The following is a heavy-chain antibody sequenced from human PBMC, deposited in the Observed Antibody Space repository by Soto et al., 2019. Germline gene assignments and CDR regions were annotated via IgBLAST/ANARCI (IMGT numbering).Heavy chain of an antibody. CDR1: GGSISSSSYY. V-gene: IGHV4-39*02. CDR2: IYNSGRT. Sequence: SETLSLTCTVSGGSISSSSYYWGWIRQPPGKGLKGIGSIYNSGRTYKNTSLKSRVTKSEDTSKNQFSLKLSSVTAADTAVYYCARDSGSRYSKVRPNWFDPWGQGTLVTVSS. CDR3: ARDSGSRYSKVRPNWFDP. D-gene: IGHD6-13*01. J-gene: IGHJ5*02.